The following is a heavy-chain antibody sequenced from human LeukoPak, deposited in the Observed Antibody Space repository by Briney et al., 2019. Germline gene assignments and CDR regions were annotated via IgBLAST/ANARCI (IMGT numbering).Heavy chain of an antibody. CDR3: ARDLEWSRSGGANGWFDP. V-gene: IGHV3-20*04. J-gene: IGHJ5*02. D-gene: IGHD2-15*01. CDR2: INWNGRSI. CDR1: GFAFDNYP. Sequence: GGSLTLSCAASGFAFDNYPMSWVRQAPGKGLEWISGINWNGRSIDYADSEKGRFTISRDNAKNSLYLQMNNLRVEDTALYYCARDLEWSRSGGANGWFDPWGQGTLVTVSS.